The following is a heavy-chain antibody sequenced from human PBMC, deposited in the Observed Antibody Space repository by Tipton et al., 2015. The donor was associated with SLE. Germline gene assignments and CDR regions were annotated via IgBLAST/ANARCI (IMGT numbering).Heavy chain of an antibody. V-gene: IGHV3-53*01. D-gene: IGHD6-19*01. Sequence: SLRLSCAASGFTVSSNYMSWVRQAPGKGLEWVSVIYSGGSTYYADSVKGRFTISRDNSKNTLYLHINSLRDDDTAVYYCARGAVAGQGGYYFDYWGQGTLVTVSS. J-gene: IGHJ4*02. CDR2: IYSGGST. CDR1: GFTVSSNY. CDR3: ARGAVAGQGGYYFDY.